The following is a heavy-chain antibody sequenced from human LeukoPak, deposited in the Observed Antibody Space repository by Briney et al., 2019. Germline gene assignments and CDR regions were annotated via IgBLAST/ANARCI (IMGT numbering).Heavy chain of an antibody. J-gene: IGHJ4*02. V-gene: IGHV1-24*01. CDR2: FDPEDGEA. CDR1: GYTFTSYG. CDR3: ATDSGIFH. D-gene: IGHD3-10*01. Sequence: ASVKVSCKASGYTFTSYGISWVRQAPGKGLEWMGGFDPEDGEAIYAQKFQGRVTMTEDTSTDTAYMELSSLRSEDTAVYCCATDSGIFHWGQGTLVTVSS.